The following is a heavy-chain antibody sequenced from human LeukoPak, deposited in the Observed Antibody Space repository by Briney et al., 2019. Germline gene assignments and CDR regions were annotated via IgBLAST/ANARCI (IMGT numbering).Heavy chain of an antibody. D-gene: IGHD4-17*01. CDR1: GYTFTSYG. V-gene: IGHV1-18*01. J-gene: IGHJ4*02. Sequence: ASVKVSCKASGYTFTSYGVTWVRQAPGQGLEWMGWISAYNGNTNYAQKLQGRVTVTTDTSTSTAYMELRSLRSDDTAVYYCAREILHDYVIDSWGQGTLVTVSS. CDR3: AREILHDYVIDS. CDR2: ISAYNGNT.